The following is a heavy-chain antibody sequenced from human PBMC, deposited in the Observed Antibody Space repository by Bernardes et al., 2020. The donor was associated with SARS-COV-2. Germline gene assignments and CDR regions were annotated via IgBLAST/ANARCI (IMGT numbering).Heavy chain of an antibody. Sequence: SETLSLTCTVSGGSISAYYWSWFRQPPVTGLEWIGYLYYTGSTNYNPSLQRRVTISVDTSKNQFSLKLSSVTAADTAVYYCARGFDYWGQGILVTVSS. CDR2: LYYTGST. V-gene: IGHV4-59*01. CDR1: GGSISAYY. CDR3: ARGFDY. J-gene: IGHJ4*02.